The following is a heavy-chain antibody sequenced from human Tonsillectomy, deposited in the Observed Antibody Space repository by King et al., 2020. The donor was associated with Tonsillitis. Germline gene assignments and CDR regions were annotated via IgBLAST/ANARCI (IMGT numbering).Heavy chain of an antibody. CDR2: IKADGSEK. D-gene: IGHD6-19*01. Sequence: VQLVQSGGGLVPPGGSLRLSCAASRFPFSDYWMSWVRQAPGKGLEWVANIKADGSEKYYVDAVKGRFTISSDNAQNSLYLYMNSLRVEDTAVYYCVRDRGWTHFDYWGQGTLVTVSS. V-gene: IGHV3-7*01. J-gene: IGHJ4*02. CDR1: RFPFSDYW. CDR3: VRDRGWTHFDY.